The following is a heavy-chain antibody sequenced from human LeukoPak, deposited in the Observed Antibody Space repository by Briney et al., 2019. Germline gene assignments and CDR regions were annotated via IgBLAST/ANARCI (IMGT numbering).Heavy chain of an antibody. CDR3: AGESPTVTTEGGY. Sequence: ASVKVSCKASGGTFSSYAISWVRQAPGQGLEWMGRIIPILGIANYAQKFQGRVTITADKSTSTAYMELSSLRSEDTAVYYCAGESPTVTTEGGYWGQGTLVTVSS. CDR1: GGTFSSYA. CDR2: IIPILGIA. J-gene: IGHJ4*02. D-gene: IGHD4-17*01. V-gene: IGHV1-69*04.